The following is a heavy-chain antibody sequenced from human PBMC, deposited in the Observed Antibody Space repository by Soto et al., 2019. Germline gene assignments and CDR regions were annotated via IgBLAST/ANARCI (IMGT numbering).Heavy chain of an antibody. V-gene: IGHV4-31*03. D-gene: IGHD6-13*01. CDR1: CLTISRASYF. CDR3: ARYRISGSWSKFDY. J-gene: IGHJ4*02. Sequence: SGTLSPPRRVSCLTISRASYFWGWVRPHPGKGLEWVGNIYYNGSTYYSPSLKSRVTVWFDTSKNQFSLRLTSVTAADTAVYYCARYRISGSWSKFDYWGQGTRVTVSS. CDR2: IYYNGST.